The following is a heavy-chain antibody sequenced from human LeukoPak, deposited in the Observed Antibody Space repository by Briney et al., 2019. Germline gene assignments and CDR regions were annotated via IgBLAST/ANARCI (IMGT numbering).Heavy chain of an antibody. Sequence: SETLSLTCIVSGGSISSTSYWGWIRQPPGKGLEWIGTILYSWSTFYNPSLKSRVTISVDTSKNQFSLKLNSVTAADTAVYYCARQEVGAGYCSSTSCAEPHWFDPWGQGTLVTVSS. CDR1: GGSISSTSY. J-gene: IGHJ5*02. CDR3: ARQEVGAGYCSSTSCAEPHWFDP. V-gene: IGHV4-39*01. CDR2: ILYSWST. D-gene: IGHD2-2*01.